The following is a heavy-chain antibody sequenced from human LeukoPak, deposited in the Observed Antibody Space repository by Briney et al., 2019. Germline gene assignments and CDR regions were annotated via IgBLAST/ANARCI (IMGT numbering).Heavy chain of an antibody. J-gene: IGHJ1*01. V-gene: IGHV1-18*01. CDR1: DYTFTSYG. Sequence: ASVKVSCKASDYTFTSYGISWVRQAPGQGLEWMGWISAYNGNTNYAQKFQGRVTITTDESTSTAYMELSSLRSEDTAVYYCAKGLFSGSYPGKYFQHWGQGTLVTVSS. D-gene: IGHD1-26*01. CDR2: ISAYNGNT. CDR3: AKGLFSGSYPGKYFQH.